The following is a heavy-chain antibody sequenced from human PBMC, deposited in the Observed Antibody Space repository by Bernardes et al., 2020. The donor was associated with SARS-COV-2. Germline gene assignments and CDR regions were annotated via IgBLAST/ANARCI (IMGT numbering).Heavy chain of an antibody. CDR2: ISSSSTSI. D-gene: IGHD3-22*01. J-gene: IGHJ4*02. Sequence: GGSLRLSCAASGFTFSRYSMNWVRQAPGKGLEWVSYISSSSTSIYYADSVKGRFTISRDNGENSLYLQMNSLRDEDTAVYYCARAPRNYYDGSGYYFWFDYWGKGNLVTVSS. CDR1: GFTFSRYS. V-gene: IGHV3-48*02. CDR3: ARAPRNYYDGSGYYFWFDY.